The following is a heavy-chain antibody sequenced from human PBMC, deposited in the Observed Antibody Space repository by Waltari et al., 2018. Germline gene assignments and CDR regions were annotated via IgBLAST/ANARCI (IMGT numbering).Heavy chain of an antibody. Sequence: QLQLQESGPGLVKPSETLSLTCTVSGGSISSSSYYWGWIRQPPGKGLEWIGSIYYSGSTYYNPSLKSRVTISVDTSKNQFSLKLSSVTAADTAVYYCARGIVVVVADPYYFDYWGQGTLVTVSS. CDR2: IYYSGST. CDR3: ARGIVVVVADPYYFDY. CDR1: GGSISSSSYY. V-gene: IGHV4-39*07. D-gene: IGHD2-15*01. J-gene: IGHJ4*02.